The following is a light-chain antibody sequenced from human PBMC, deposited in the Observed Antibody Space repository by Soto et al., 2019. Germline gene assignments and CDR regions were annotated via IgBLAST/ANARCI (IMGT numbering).Light chain of an antibody. CDR3: QQYSTYSLT. CDR2: DAS. CDR1: QSVSAW. J-gene: IGKJ4*01. Sequence: DIQMTQSPSTLSASVGDRVTISCRASQSVSAWLAWYQQKPGNVPKLLISDASSLKSGVPSRFSGSGYGTEFTLTISSLQPEDFATYYCQQYSTYSLTFGGGTKVEIK. V-gene: IGKV1-5*01.